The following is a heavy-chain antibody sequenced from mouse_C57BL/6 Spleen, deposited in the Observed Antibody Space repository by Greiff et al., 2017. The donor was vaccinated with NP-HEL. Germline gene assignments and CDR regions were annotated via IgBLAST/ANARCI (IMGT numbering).Heavy chain of an antibody. CDR2: IYPRSGNT. J-gene: IGHJ2*01. CDR3: ARGDYGKGALDY. Sequence: VQLQQSGAELARPGASVKLSCKASGYTFTSYGISWVKQRTGQGLEWIGEIYPRSGNTYYNEKFKGKATLTADKSSSTAYMELRSLTSEDSAVYFCARGDYGKGALDYWGQGTTLTVSS. V-gene: IGHV1-81*01. D-gene: IGHD1-1*02. CDR1: GYTFTSYG.